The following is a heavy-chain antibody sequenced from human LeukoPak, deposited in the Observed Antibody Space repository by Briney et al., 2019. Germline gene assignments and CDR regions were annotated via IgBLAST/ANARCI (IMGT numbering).Heavy chain of an antibody. Sequence: GGSLRLSCAAPGITFSNYNMNWVRQAPGKGLEWISSITSSSSYTFYADSVKGRFTISRDNAKNSLYLQMNSLRVEDTAIYYCAREGIVVVITAFDIWGQGTMVTVSS. CDR1: GITFSNYN. V-gene: IGHV3-21*01. CDR3: AREGIVVVITAFDI. CDR2: ITSSSSYT. J-gene: IGHJ3*02. D-gene: IGHD3-22*01.